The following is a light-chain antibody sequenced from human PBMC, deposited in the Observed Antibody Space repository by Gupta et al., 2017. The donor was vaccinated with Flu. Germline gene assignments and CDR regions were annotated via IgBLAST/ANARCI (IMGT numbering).Light chain of an antibody. CDR1: QNISVY. Sequence: PSSLSASVGDRVAITCRASQNISVYLYWYQQKPGIAPKLLMSIASKVKSGVPSRFSGSGSGTEFTLTITKRQPEDSATYYCQQSNNTPITFGQGTQVDIK. CDR2: IAS. V-gene: IGKV1-39*01. CDR3: QQSNNTPIT. J-gene: IGKJ5*01.